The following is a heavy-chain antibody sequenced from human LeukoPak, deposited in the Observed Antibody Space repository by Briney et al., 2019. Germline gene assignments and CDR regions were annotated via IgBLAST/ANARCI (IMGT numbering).Heavy chain of an antibody. CDR1: GGSISSGGYY. J-gene: IGHJ4*02. CDR2: IYHSGST. CDR3: ARDSGDSGFDY. Sequence: SETLSLTCTVSGGSISSGGYYWSWIRQPPGRGLEWIGYIYHSGSTYYNPSLKSRVTISVDRSKNQFSLKLSSVTAADTAVYYCARDSGDSGFDYWGQGTLVTVSS. V-gene: IGHV4-30-2*01. D-gene: IGHD2-21*01.